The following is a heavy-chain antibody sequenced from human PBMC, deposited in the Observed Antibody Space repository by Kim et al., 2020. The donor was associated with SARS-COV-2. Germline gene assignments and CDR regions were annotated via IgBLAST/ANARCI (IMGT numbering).Heavy chain of an antibody. J-gene: IGHJ6*02. CDR2: ISYDGSNK. V-gene: IGHV3-30*18. CDR1: GFTFSSYG. Sequence: GGSLRLSCAASGFTFSSYGMHWVRQAPGKGLEWVAVISYDGSNKYYADSVKGRFTISRDNSKNTLYLQMNSLRAEDTAVYYCAKGLLEELLWFGELLKANYGMDVWGQGNTVTVSS. D-gene: IGHD3-10*01. CDR3: AKGLLEELLWFGELLKANYGMDV.